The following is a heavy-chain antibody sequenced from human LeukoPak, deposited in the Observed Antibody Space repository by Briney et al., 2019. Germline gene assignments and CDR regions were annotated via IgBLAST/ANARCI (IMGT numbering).Heavy chain of an antibody. Sequence: GGSLRLSCATSGFIFSNYNMNWVRQAPGKGLEWVSYISSTTRTTYYADSVKGRFTISRDNAKNSLYLQMNSLRAEDTAVYYCAGEVSYYDFWSGYVWGQGTLVTVSS. V-gene: IGHV3-48*04. J-gene: IGHJ4*02. CDR2: ISSTTRTT. CDR3: AGEVSYYDFWSGYV. D-gene: IGHD3-3*01. CDR1: GFIFSNYN.